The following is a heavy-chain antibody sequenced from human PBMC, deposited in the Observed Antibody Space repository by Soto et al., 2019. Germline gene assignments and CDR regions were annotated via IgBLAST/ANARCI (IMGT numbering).Heavy chain of an antibody. CDR2: IDWDDDK. D-gene: IGHD4-17*01. CDR3: ARIQSDGARVDY. Sequence: SGATLVNPTQTLTLTCTFSGFSLSTSGMCVSWIRQPPGKALEWLARIDWDDDKYYSTSLKTRLTISKDTSKNQVVLTMTNMDPVDTATYYCARIQSDGARVDYWGQGTLVTVSS. CDR1: GFSLSTSGMC. J-gene: IGHJ4*02. V-gene: IGHV2-70*11.